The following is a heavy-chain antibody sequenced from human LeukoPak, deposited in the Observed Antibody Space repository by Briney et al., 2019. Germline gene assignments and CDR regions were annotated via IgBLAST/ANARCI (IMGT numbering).Heavy chain of an antibody. D-gene: IGHD4-11*01. CDR3: AREYSNSGWGIDY. CDR1: GGTFSSYA. CDR2: IIPILGIA. Sequence: SVKVSCKASGGTFSSYAISWVRQAPGQGLEWMGRIIPILGIANYAQKFQGRVTITADKSTSTAYMELSSLRSEDTAVYYCAREYSNSGWGIDYWGQGTLVTVS. J-gene: IGHJ4*02. V-gene: IGHV1-69*04.